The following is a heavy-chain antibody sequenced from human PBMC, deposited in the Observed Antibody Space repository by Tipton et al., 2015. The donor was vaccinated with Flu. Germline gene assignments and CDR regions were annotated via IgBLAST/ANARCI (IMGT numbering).Heavy chain of an antibody. CDR2: IYYSGST. CDR3: AREWTSLPVNWFDP. V-gene: IGHV4-39*07. Sequence: TLSLTCSVSGGSINSSGYYWGWIRQPPGKGLEWIGSIYYSGSTYYNPSLKSRVTISVDTSKNQFSLKLSSETAADTAVYYCAREWTSLPVNWFDPWGQGTLVTVSS. J-gene: IGHJ5*02. D-gene: IGHD3/OR15-3a*01. CDR1: GGSINSSGYY.